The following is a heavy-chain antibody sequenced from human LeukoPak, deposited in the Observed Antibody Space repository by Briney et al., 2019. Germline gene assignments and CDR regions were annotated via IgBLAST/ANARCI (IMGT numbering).Heavy chain of an antibody. Sequence: ASVKVSCKTSGYTFTGYYMHWVRQAPGQGLEWMGWINPNSGGTNYAQKFQDRVSMTRDTSISTAYMHLSRLRSDDTAVYYCARDYSGYDKGFDPWGQGTLVTVSS. CDR3: ARDYSGYDKGFDP. D-gene: IGHD5-12*01. CDR2: INPNSGGT. J-gene: IGHJ5*02. CDR1: GYTFTGYY. V-gene: IGHV1-2*02.